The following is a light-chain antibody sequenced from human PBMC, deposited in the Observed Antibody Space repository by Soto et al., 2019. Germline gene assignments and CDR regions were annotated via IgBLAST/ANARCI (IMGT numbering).Light chain of an antibody. CDR3: QQYGALERT. Sequence: EIVLTQSPGTLAVSPGERVTLSCRASQRVTSNFLAWYQQKPGQSPRLLIYGASTRAKGIPDRFSGSGSGKDFTLTVSRLDPEDFAVYYCQQYGALERTFGQGTKVEVK. CDR2: GAS. V-gene: IGKV3-20*01. J-gene: IGKJ1*01. CDR1: QRVTSNF.